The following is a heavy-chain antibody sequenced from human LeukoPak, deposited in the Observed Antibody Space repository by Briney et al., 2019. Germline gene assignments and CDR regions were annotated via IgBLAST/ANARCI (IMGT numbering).Heavy chain of an antibody. Sequence: SETLSLTCTVSGGSMTNSYWGWIRQPPGKGLEWLGYIYFTGSTNSNPSLKSRVTISLDTSKNQLSLRLTSVTAADTAVYYCARDGYSSGWYDYWGQGTLVTVSS. CDR2: IYFTGST. CDR3: ARDGYSSGWYDY. V-gene: IGHV4-59*12. CDR1: GGSMTNSY. D-gene: IGHD6-19*01. J-gene: IGHJ4*02.